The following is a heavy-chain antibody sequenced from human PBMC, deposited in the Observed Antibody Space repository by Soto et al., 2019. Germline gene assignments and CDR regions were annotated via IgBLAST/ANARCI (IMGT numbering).Heavy chain of an antibody. V-gene: IGHV3-23*01. D-gene: IGHD3-10*01. CDR2: ISGSGGST. J-gene: IGHJ6*03. Sequence: GGSIKLPFAASVFPFSSSAMSWSRQAPGKGLEWVSAISGSGGSTYYADSVKGRFTTSRDKSKNTLYMQMNSLRAEDTAVYYCAKGDHFGSGSSPGGYYYYYYYMDVCGKGTTVTVSS. CDR3: AKGDHFGSGSSPGGYYYYYYYMDV. CDR1: VFPFSSSA.